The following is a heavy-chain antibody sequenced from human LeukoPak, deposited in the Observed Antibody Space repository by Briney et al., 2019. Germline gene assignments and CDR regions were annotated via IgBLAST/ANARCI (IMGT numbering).Heavy chain of an antibody. CDR3: ARLSLDYDSSGYYRYYYYMDV. CDR2: ISSSSATI. J-gene: IGHJ6*03. D-gene: IGHD3-22*01. CDR1: GLTFSSYS. V-gene: IGHV3-48*01. Sequence: GGSLRLSCAASGLTFSSYSMSWVRQAPGKGLEWVSYISSSSATIYYTDSVKGRFTISRDNAKNTLYLQMNSLRVDDMPVYYCARLSLDYDSSGYYRYYYYMDVWGKGTTVTVSS.